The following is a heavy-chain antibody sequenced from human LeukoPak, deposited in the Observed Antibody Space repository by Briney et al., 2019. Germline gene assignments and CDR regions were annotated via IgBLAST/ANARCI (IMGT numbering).Heavy chain of an antibody. CDR1: GGSISSGGYY. V-gene: IGHV4-31*03. D-gene: IGHD5-18*01. Sequence: SQTLSLTRTVSGGSISSGGYYWSWIRQHPGKGLEWIGYIYYSGSTYYNPSLRSRITISLDTSKNQFSLKLSSVIAADTAVYYCARLRHNGYSYGYVDYWGQGTLVTVSS. CDR2: IYYSGST. J-gene: IGHJ4*02. CDR3: ARLRHNGYSYGYVDY.